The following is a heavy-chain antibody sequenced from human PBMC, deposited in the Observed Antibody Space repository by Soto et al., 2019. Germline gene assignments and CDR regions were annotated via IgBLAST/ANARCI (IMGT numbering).Heavy chain of an antibody. CDR1: GFTFSSYA. D-gene: IGHD1-1*01. Sequence: PGWSLRLSCAASGFTFSSYAMSWVRKATGKGLEWVSAISGSGGSTYYADSVKGRFTISRDNSKNTLYLQMNSLRAEDTAVYYCAKCTSVAPFDAFDIWGQGTMVTVSS. J-gene: IGHJ3*02. CDR2: ISGSGGST. CDR3: AKCTSVAPFDAFDI. V-gene: IGHV3-23*01.